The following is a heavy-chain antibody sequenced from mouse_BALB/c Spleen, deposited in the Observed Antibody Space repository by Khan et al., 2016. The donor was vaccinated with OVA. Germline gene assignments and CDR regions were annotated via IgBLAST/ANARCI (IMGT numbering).Heavy chain of an antibody. CDR2: IIPGSGRN. CDR3: ARVNYYGSSSWFGY. CDR1: GYTFSSYW. V-gene: IGHV1-9*01. Sequence: QVQLQQSGAELMKPGASVKISCKATGYTFSSYWIEWVKQRPGHGLEWIGEIIPGSGRNNYNEKFKGKATFTADTSSNTAYMQLSKLTSDDSAVYYCARVNYYGSSSWFGYWGQGTLVTVSA. D-gene: IGHD1-1*01. J-gene: IGHJ3*01.